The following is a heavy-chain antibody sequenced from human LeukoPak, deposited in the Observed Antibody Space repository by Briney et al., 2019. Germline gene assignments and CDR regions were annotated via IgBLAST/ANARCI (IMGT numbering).Heavy chain of an antibody. CDR2: ISSSSSYI. J-gene: IGHJ6*04. V-gene: IGHV3-21*01. D-gene: IGHD3-3*01. CDR1: GFTFSSYS. Sequence: GGSLRLSCAASGFTFSSYSMNWVRQAPGKGLEWVSSISSSSSYIYYADSVRGRFTISRDNAKNSVSLQMDGLRAEDTAVYHCVRESDVWSGPGIGRPLDVWGKGTTVTVSS. CDR3: VRESDVWSGPGIGRPLDV.